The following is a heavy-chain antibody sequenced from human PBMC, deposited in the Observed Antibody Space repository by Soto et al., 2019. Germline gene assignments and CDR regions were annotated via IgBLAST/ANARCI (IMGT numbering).Heavy chain of an antibody. Sequence: QVQLQESGPGLVRPSETLSLTCTVSSDSISSYYWIWIRQSPGKGLEWIGYTDYSGNTNYNPSLKSRVTISRDTSKNQFSLRLSSLTAADTAVYYCARAVGDPLYYLDYWGQGTLVTVSS. CDR2: TDYSGNT. V-gene: IGHV4-59*08. J-gene: IGHJ4*02. CDR1: SDSISSYY. CDR3: ARAVGDPLYYLDY. D-gene: IGHD6-19*01.